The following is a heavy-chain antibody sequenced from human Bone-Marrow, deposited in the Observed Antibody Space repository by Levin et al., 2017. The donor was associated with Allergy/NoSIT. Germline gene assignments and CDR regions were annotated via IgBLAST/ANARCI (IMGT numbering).Heavy chain of an antibody. J-gene: IGHJ4*02. V-gene: IGHV3-30*18. Sequence: PGGSLRLSCAASGFTFSSYGFHWVRQAPGKGLEWVAAISYDGTNRYYADSVKGRFTFSRDNSKNTLFLQMNSLRAEDTAVYYCAKAIITVFQGVIDYWGQGTLVTVSS. D-gene: IGHD3-10*01. CDR2: ISYDGTNR. CDR1: GFTFSSYG. CDR3: AKAIITVFQGVIDY.